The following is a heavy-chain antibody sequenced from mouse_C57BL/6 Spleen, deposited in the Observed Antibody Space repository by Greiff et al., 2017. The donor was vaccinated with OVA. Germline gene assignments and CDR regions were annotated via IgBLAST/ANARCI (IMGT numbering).Heavy chain of an antibody. V-gene: IGHV1-82*01. D-gene: IGHD1-1*01. J-gene: IGHJ1*03. CDR3: ARELGYYYGSSVDWYFDV. Sequence: VQLVESGPELVKPGASVKISCKASGYAFSSSWMNWVKQRPGKGLEWIGRIYPGDGDTNYNGKFKGKATLTADKSSSTAYMQLSSLTSEDSAVYFCARELGYYYGSSVDWYFDVWGTGTTVTVSS. CDR1: GYAFSSSW. CDR2: IYPGDGDT.